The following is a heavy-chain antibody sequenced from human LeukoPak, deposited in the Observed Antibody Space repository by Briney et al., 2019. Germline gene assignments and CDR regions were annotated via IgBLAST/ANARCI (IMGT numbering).Heavy chain of an antibody. Sequence: PGGSLRLSCAASGFTFSSYAMSWVRQAPGKGLEWVSSISDSGGSTYFADSVKGRFTISRDKSKNTLYLQMNSLRAEDTAVYYCAKDRALAFSDWLPLDYWGQGTLVTVSS. V-gene: IGHV3-23*01. D-gene: IGHD3/OR15-3a*01. J-gene: IGHJ4*02. CDR2: ISDSGGST. CDR3: AKDRALAFSDWLPLDY. CDR1: GFTFSSYA.